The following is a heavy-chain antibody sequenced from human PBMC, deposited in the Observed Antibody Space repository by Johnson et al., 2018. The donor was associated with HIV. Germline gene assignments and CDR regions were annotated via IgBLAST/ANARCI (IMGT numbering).Heavy chain of an antibody. Sequence: HVQLVESWGGLVKPGGSLRLSCAASGFSFGDYYMSWIRQAPGKGLEWISYISSDGSTIDYADSVKGRFTISRDNGNNSLYLQMNSLRAEDAAVYYCTGRDLLRAFDIWGQGTMVTVSS. CDR2: ISSDGSTI. V-gene: IGHV3-11*04. CDR3: TGRDLLRAFDI. J-gene: IGHJ3*02. D-gene: IGHD2-15*01. CDR1: GFSFGDYY.